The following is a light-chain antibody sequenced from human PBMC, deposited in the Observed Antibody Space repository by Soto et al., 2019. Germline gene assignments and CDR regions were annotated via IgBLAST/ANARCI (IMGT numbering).Light chain of an antibody. Sequence: VMPQSEATLSVSPGERATLSGTASQSVTRSYLAWYQQKPGQAPRLLIYGASNRATGIPDRFSGSGSGTDFTLTISRLEPEDFAEYYCQQYGSSGTFGQGTKVDIK. V-gene: IGKV3-20*01. CDR3: QQYGSSGT. CDR1: QSVTRSY. CDR2: GAS. J-gene: IGKJ1*01.